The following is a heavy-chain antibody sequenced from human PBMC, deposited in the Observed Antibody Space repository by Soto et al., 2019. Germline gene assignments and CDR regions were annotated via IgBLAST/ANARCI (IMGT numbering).Heavy chain of an antibody. Sequence: SETLSLTCTVSGGSISSGDYYWSWIRQPPGKGLEWIGYIYYSGSTYYNPSLKSRVTISVDTSKNQFSLKLSSVTAADTAVYYCARKVVEEKNWFDPWGQGTLVTVSS. V-gene: IGHV4-30-4*01. CDR2: IYYSGST. CDR3: ARKVVEEKNWFDP. J-gene: IGHJ5*02. D-gene: IGHD2-15*01. CDR1: GGSISSGDYY.